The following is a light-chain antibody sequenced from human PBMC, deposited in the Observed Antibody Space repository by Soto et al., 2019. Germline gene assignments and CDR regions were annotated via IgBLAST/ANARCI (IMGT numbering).Light chain of an antibody. V-gene: IGLV2-23*01. CDR2: EGS. CDR1: SSDVGSYNL. Sequence: QSALTQPASVSGSPGQSITISCTGTSSDVGSYNLVSWYQQHLGKAPKLMIYEGSKRPSGVSNRFSGSKSGNTASLTISGLQAEDEADYYCCSYAGSYVFGTGTKLTVL. J-gene: IGLJ1*01. CDR3: CSYAGSYV.